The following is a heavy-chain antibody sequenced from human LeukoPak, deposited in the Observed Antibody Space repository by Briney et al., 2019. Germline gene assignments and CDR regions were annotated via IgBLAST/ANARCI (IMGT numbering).Heavy chain of an antibody. Sequence: GGCLRLSCAASGFTLSIDDFHWVPQAPGKGLGWGAAIGVTGDTYYADSVKGRFTISREDAANSLYLQMRSLGAGDTALYYCTKEFCGSRAACAGGSYYDFWGRGALVTVSS. J-gene: IGHJ2*01. D-gene: IGHD2-15*01. CDR3: TKEFCGSRAACAGGSYYDF. V-gene: IGHV3-13*01. CDR1: GFTLSIDD. CDR2: IGVTGDT.